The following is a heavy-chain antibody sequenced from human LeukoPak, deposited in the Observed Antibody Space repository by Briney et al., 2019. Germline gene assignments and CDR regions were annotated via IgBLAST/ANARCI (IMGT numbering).Heavy chain of an antibody. V-gene: IGHV3-30*18. J-gene: IGHJ3*02. D-gene: IGHD4-23*01. CDR2: ISYDGRST. CDR3: AKDVGFLTTVVTRGAFDI. Sequence: PGGSPRLPCAASGFTFIRHGMHWVRQAPGKGLEWVAVISYDGRSTYYADSVKGRFTISRDNSKNTLYLQMNSLRAEDTALYYCAKDVGFLTTVVTRGAFDIWGQGTMVIVSS. CDR1: GFTFIRHG.